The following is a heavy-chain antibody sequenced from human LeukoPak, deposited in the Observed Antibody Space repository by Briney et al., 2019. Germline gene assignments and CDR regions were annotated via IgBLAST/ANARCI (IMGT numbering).Heavy chain of an antibody. CDR3: ARRYYYDSSGYYPDAFDI. CDR1: DESLSGYY. V-gene: IGHV4-31*11. D-gene: IGHD3-22*01. Sequence: SETLSLTCAVYDESLSGYYWSWIRQHPGKGLEWIGYIYYSGSTYYNPSLKSRVTISIDTSKNQFSLKLSSVTAADTAVYYCARRYYYDSSGYYPDAFDIWGQGTMVTVSS. J-gene: IGHJ3*02. CDR2: IYYSGST.